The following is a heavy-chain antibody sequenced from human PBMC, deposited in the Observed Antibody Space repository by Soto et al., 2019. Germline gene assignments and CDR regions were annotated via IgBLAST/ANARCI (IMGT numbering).Heavy chain of an antibody. V-gene: IGHV3-30*04. CDR1: GFTFSSYA. J-gene: IGHJ3*02. CDR3: ARAASIAARRAFDI. CDR2: ISYDGSNK. D-gene: IGHD6-6*01. Sequence: GGSLRLSCAASGFTFSSYAMHWVRQAPGKGLEWVAVISYDGSNKYYADSVKGRFTISRDNSKNTLYLQMNSLRAEDTALYYCARAASIAARRAFDIWGQGTMVTVSS.